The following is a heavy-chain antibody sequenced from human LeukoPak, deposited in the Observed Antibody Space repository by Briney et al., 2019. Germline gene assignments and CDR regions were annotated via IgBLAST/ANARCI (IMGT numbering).Heavy chain of an antibody. J-gene: IGHJ4*02. Sequence: GGSLRLSCAASGFTFTTYAMSWVRQAPGRGLEWVATISGSSGRTDYADSVKGRFTISRDNAKNSLYLQMNSLRAEDTAVYYCARDIYDFWSGYYTPFDYWGQGTLVTVSS. CDR1: GFTFTTYA. D-gene: IGHD3-3*01. CDR2: ISGSSGRT. V-gene: IGHV3-23*01. CDR3: ARDIYDFWSGYYTPFDY.